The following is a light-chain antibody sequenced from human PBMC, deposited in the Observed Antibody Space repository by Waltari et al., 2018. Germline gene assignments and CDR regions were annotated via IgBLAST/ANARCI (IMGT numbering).Light chain of an antibody. CDR2: DVR. J-gene: IGLJ7*01. Sequence: QSALTQPPSVSKSLGQSVTISCTGTSSDIGSYSCVFWYFQHPGTAPRLLIYDVRKRPPGVSDRFSGSKSGNTASLTISGLQAEDEADYYCCAYRSDNTFLFGGGTRLTVL. V-gene: IGLV2-18*02. CDR1: SSDIGSYSC. CDR3: CAYRSDNTFL.